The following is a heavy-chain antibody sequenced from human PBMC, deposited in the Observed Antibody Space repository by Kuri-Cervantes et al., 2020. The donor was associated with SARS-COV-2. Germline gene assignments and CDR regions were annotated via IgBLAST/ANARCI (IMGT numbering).Heavy chain of an antibody. CDR2: IYHSGSN. J-gene: IGHJ5*02. Sequence: SETRSLTCAVSGYSIISGYYWGWIRQPPGKGLEWIGCIYHSGSNYYNQSLKIRDTISVDTSKNQFSLKLSSVTAADTAVYYCARGSGILWFGELSRGWFDPWGQGTLVTVSS. V-gene: IGHV4-38-2*01. CDR3: ARGSGILWFGELSRGWFDP. D-gene: IGHD3-10*01. CDR1: GYSIISGYY.